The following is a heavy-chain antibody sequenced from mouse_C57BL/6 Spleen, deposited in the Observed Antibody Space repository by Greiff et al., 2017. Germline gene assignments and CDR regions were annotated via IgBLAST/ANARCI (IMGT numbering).Heavy chain of an antibody. J-gene: IGHJ2*01. CDR3: ARYRKGITTVVPHYFDY. D-gene: IGHD1-1*01. V-gene: IGHV5-4*01. Sequence: EVQGVESGGGLVKPGGSLKLSCAASGFTFSSYALSWVRQTPEKRLEWVATISDGGSYTYYPDNVKGRFTISRDNAKNNLYRQMNHLKSEDTAMYYCARYRKGITTVVPHYFDYWGQGTTLTVSS. CDR1: GFTFSSYA. CDR2: ISDGGSYT.